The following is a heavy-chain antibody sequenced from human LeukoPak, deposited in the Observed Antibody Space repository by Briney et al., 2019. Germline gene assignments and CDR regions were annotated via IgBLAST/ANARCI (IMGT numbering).Heavy chain of an antibody. D-gene: IGHD3-10*01. CDR2: IIPIFGTA. J-gene: IGHJ6*02. CDR3: ASLVVRGVIGGAYYYYGMDV. CDR1: GGTFSSYA. Sequence: ASVKVSCKASGGTFSSYAISWVRQAPGQGLEWMGGIIPIFGTANYAQKFQGRVTITADESTSTAYMELSSLRSEDTAVYYCASLVVRGVIGGAYYYYGMDVWGQGTTVTVSS. V-gene: IGHV1-69*13.